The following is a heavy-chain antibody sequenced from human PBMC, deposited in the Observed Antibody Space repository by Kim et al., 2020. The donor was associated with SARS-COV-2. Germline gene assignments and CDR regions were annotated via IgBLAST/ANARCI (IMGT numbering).Heavy chain of an antibody. Sequence: LETLSLTCTVSGGSISSSSYYWGWIHQPPGKGLEWIGSIYYSGSTYYNPSLKSRVTISVDTSKNQFSLKLSSVTAADTAVYYCARQVPYYDSSGYCFQHWGQGTLVPVSS. D-gene: IGHD3-22*01. CDR3: ARQVPYYDSSGYCFQH. J-gene: IGHJ1*01. CDR1: GGSISSSSYY. V-gene: IGHV4-39*01. CDR2: IYYSGST.